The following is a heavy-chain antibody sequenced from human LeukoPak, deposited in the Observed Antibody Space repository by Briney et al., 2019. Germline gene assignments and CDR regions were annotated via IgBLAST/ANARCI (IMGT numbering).Heavy chain of an antibody. Sequence: GGSLRLACAASGFSFSSYGMHWARHPPGKGTGWEALLSRDGSEKYYADSVKGRFTISRDTSKNTLYLQMNSLRPEDTAVYYCAKDDSSGYYYVDYWGQGTLVTVSS. CDR3: AKDDSSGYYYVDY. CDR2: LSRDGSEK. D-gene: IGHD3-22*01. V-gene: IGHV3-30*18. CDR1: GFSFSSYG. J-gene: IGHJ4*02.